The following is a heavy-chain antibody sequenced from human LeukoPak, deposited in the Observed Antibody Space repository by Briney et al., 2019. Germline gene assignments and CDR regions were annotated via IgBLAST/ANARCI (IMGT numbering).Heavy chain of an antibody. V-gene: IGHV3-21*01. Sequence: GGSLRLSCAASGFSFSSYSMNWVRQAPGKGLEWVSSISSSSDYIYYADSVKGRFTISRDNAKNSLYLQMNSLRAEDTAVYYCARHTGATNAFDIWGQGTMVTVSS. J-gene: IGHJ3*02. CDR3: ARHTGATNAFDI. D-gene: IGHD1-26*01. CDR1: GFSFSSYS. CDR2: ISSSSDYI.